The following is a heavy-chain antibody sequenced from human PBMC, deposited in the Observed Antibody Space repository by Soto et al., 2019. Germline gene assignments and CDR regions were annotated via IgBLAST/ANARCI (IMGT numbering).Heavy chain of an antibody. V-gene: IGHV1-2*02. Sequence: ASVKVSCKASGYTITAYYIHWVRQAPGQGLEWMGWIDPRNGGTVYAQRFQGRVTMTRDTSISTVYMDLSGLGSDDTALYFCARDDYGIHPYRGQGSRSTVAS. CDR3: ARDDYGIHPY. D-gene: IGHD3-10*01. CDR2: IDPRNGGT. J-gene: IGHJ4*02. CDR1: GYTITAYY.